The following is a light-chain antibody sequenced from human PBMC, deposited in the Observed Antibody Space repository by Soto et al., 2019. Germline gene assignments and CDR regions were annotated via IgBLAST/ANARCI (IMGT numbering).Light chain of an antibody. V-gene: IGLV2-23*02. Sequence: QSALAQPASVSGSPGQSITISCPGGSSDVGTYNLVSWYQQHPGKAPKLIIYEVTKWPSGVSNRFSGSKSGNTASLTISGRQAEDEADYYCSSYAGSSTYVIFGGGTKVTVL. J-gene: IGLJ2*01. CDR1: SSDVGTYNL. CDR2: EVT. CDR3: SSYAGSSTYVI.